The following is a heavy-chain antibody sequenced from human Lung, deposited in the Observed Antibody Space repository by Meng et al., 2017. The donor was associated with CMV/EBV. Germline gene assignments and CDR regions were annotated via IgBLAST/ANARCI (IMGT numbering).Heavy chain of an antibody. CDR3: ASRGYSSSWRGDFDI. Sequence: ASXXVSXKASGYTFTSYYMHWVRQAPGQGLEWMGIINPSGGSTSYAQKFQGRFTMTRDTSTSTVYMELSSLKSEDTAVYYCASRGYSSSWRGDFDIWGQGTMVTVSS. V-gene: IGHV1-46*01. CDR2: INPSGGST. D-gene: IGHD6-13*01. CDR1: GYTFTSYY. J-gene: IGHJ3*02.